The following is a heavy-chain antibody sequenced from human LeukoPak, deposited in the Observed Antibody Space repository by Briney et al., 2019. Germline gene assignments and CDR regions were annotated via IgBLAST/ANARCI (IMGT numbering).Heavy chain of an antibody. V-gene: IGHV4-59*13. CDR3: ARTNWGLVDY. D-gene: IGHD7-27*01. CDR2: FFYRGST. J-gene: IGHJ4*02. CDR1: GGSICSYY. Sequence: KPWETLPLTCTVSGGSICSYYWRGFRPPPGGGREGIGYFFYRGSTNYNPSLNSGSTNYNPSFKSRVTISLDTSKNQFSLKLRSVTAADSAVYYCARTNWGLVDYWGQGTLVTLSS.